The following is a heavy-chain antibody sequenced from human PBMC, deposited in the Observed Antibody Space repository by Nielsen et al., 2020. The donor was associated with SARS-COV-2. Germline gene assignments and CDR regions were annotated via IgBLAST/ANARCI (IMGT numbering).Heavy chain of an antibody. CDR2: ISGTSRVI. CDR1: GFTFNTYS. Sequence: GESLKISCAASGFTFNTYSMNWIRQAPGKGLEWISYISGTSRVIYYADSVKGRFTISRDNAKNLLYLQMGSLRADDTAVYFCKSEGNWGQGTLVTVSS. J-gene: IGHJ4*02. CDR3: KSEGN. V-gene: IGHV3-48*01.